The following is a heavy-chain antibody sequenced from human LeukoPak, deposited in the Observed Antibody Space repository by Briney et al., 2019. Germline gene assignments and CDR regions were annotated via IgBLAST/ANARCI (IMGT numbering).Heavy chain of an antibody. Sequence: SETLSLTCAVPGGSISSGGYYWSWIRQPPGKGLEWIGYIYHSGSTYYNPSLKSRVTISVDRSKNQFSLKLSSVTAADTAVYYCAREGLSTVTMDAFDIWGQGTMVTVSS. J-gene: IGHJ3*02. D-gene: IGHD4-17*01. V-gene: IGHV4-30-2*01. CDR1: GGSISSGGYY. CDR2: IYHSGST. CDR3: AREGLSTVTMDAFDI.